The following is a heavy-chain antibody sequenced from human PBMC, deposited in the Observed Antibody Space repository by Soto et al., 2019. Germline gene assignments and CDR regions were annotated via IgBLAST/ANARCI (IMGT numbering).Heavy chain of an antibody. J-gene: IGHJ6*02. CDR3: ARLSRASFALDV. V-gene: IGHV5-10-1*01. D-gene: IGHD3-16*01. Sequence: GESLKISCKGSGYNFITDWISWVRQMPGKGLEWMGRIDPTDSYTEYSPSFEGHVTISAYKSISTAYLQWSSLKASDSAVYYCARLSRASFALDVWGQGTTVTVS. CDR2: IDPTDSYT. CDR1: GYNFITDW.